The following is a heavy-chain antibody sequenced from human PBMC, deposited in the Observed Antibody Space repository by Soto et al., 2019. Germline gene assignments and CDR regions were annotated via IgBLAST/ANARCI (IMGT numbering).Heavy chain of an antibody. V-gene: IGHV3-23*01. CDR2: ISGYGGST. CDR3: AKDLELEVFTAEYLDH. D-gene: IGHD1-1*01. J-gene: IGHJ4*02. Sequence: EVQLLESGGGLVQPGGSLRLSCAASGFTFSSYAMSWVRQAPGKGLEWVSSISGYGGSTYYAYSVKGRFTISRDNSKNTLYLKMNSPRAEDTAVYCCAKDLELEVFTAEYLDHWGQGSLVTVSS. CDR1: GFTFSSYA.